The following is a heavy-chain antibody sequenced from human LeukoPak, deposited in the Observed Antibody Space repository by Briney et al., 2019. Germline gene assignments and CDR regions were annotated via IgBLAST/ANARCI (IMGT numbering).Heavy chain of an antibody. CDR2: ISYDGSNK. CDR1: GFTFSSYA. J-gene: IGHJ4*02. V-gene: IGHV3-30*14. CDR3: ATIPGPRTIAAAGYFDY. Sequence: AGSLSLSCAGSGFTFSSYAMHWVRQAPGKGLERVAVISYDGSNKYYADSVKGRFTIARDNSKNTLYLQMNSLRAEDTAVYYGATIPGPRTIAAAGYFDYWGQGTLVTVSS. D-gene: IGHD6-13*01.